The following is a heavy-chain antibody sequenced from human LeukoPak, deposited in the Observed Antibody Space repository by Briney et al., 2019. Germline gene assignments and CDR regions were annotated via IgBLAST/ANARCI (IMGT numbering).Heavy chain of an antibody. D-gene: IGHD3-22*01. Sequence: PSQTLSLTCTVSGGSISSGGYYWSWIRQPPGKGLEWIGYIYYSGSTYYNPSLKSRVTISVDTSKNQFSLKLSSVTAADTAVYYCARVVTGYYDSSGYYDYWGQGTLVTVSS. CDR2: IYYSGST. CDR3: ARVVTGYYDSSGYYDY. CDR1: GGSISSGGYY. J-gene: IGHJ4*02. V-gene: IGHV4-30-4*08.